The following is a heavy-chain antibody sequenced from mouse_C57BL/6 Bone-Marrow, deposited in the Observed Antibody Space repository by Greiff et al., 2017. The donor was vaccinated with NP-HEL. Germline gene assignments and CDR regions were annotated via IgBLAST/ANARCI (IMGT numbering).Heavy chain of an antibody. CDR1: GYTFTNYW. Sequence: QVQLQQSGAELVRPGTSVKMSCKASGYTFTNYWIGWAKQRPGHGLEWIGDIYPGGGYTNYNEKFKGKATLTADKSSSTAYMQFSSLTSEDSAIYYCARSDPYGSSYDAMDYWGQGTSVTVSS. CDR2: IYPGGGYT. D-gene: IGHD1-1*01. CDR3: ARSDPYGSSYDAMDY. V-gene: IGHV1-63*01. J-gene: IGHJ4*01.